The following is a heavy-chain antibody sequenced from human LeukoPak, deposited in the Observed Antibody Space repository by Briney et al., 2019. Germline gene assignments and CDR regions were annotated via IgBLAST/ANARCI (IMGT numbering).Heavy chain of an antibody. CDR3: AKELGYCSGGSCYDFLDY. J-gene: IGHJ4*02. Sequence: GGSQTFFCAPSGFTFSSYDMHWARQAPGKGLEWVAVISYDGSNKYYGDSVKRRFTISRGNSKNTLYLQMKSLRAEDTAVYYCAKELGYCSGGSCYDFLDYWGAGEPGSVSS. CDR1: GFTFSSYD. CDR2: ISYDGSNK. D-gene: IGHD2-15*01. V-gene: IGHV3-30*18.